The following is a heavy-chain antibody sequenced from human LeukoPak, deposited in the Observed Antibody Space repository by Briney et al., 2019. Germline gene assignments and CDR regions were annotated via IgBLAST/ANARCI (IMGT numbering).Heavy chain of an antibody. CDR1: GFTFSSYA. CDR2: ISGSGGST. J-gene: IGHJ6*03. Sequence: PGGSLRLSCAASGFTFSSYAMSWVRQAPGKGLEWVSAISGSGGSTYYAASVKGRFTISRDNSKNTLYLQMNSLRAEDTAVYYCAKSVQSHCYYYYYMDVWGKGTTVTVSS. V-gene: IGHV3-23*01. D-gene: IGHD1-1*01. CDR3: AKSVQSHCYYYYYMDV.